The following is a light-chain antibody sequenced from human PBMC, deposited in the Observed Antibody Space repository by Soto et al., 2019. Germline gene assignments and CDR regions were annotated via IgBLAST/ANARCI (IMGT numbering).Light chain of an antibody. CDR2: EVT. CDR3: SSYTTTRVL. Sequence: QSALTQPASVSGSPGQSITIFCSGTSSDFGAYNYVSWYQQHPGKAPKLMIYEVTNRPSGVSNRFSGSKSGNTASLTVSGLQADEEADYYCSSYTTTRVLFGGGTKLTV. J-gene: IGLJ2*01. V-gene: IGLV2-14*01. CDR1: SSDFGAYNY.